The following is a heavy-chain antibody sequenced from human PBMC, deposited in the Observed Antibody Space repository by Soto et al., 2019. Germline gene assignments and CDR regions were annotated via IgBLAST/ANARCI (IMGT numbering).Heavy chain of an antibody. CDR1: GFTFSSYG. Sequence: PGGSLRLSCAASGFTFSSYGMHWVRQAPGKGLEWVAVISYDGSNKYYADSVKGRFTISRDNSKNTLYLQMNSLRAEDTAVYYCAKVNSGYYYVSDYWGQGTLVTVSS. V-gene: IGHV3-30*18. CDR2: ISYDGSNK. D-gene: IGHD3-22*01. J-gene: IGHJ4*02. CDR3: AKVNSGYYYVSDY.